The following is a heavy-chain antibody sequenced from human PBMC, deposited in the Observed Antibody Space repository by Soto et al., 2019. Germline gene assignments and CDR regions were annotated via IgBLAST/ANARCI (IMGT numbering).Heavy chain of an antibody. V-gene: IGHV1-18*01. CDR2: ISPNSGAT. Sequence: QVQLVQSEGEVKQPGASVKLSCKASGYSFTSFGISWVRQAPGQGLEWMGWISPNSGATRYAQNLQGRVTMTTETSTTTAYLELRSLTSDATALYYCVREMWTNSGPQNFFDFWGLGALVTVSS. D-gene: IGHD1-1*01. CDR3: VREMWTNSGPQNFFDF. J-gene: IGHJ4*02. CDR1: GYSFTSFG.